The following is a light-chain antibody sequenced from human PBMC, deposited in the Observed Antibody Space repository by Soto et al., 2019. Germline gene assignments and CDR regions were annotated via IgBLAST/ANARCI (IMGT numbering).Light chain of an antibody. CDR2: DAF. CDR1: QSVNSN. V-gene: IGKV3-15*01. CDR3: QQYSNWSPLT. Sequence: EIVMTQSPATLSVSPGERATHSCRASQSVNSNLAWYQQKPGQSPRLLIYDAFTRATGVPARFSGSASGTEFTLTISSLQSEDFAVYYCQQYSNWSPLTFGGGTKVEI. J-gene: IGKJ4*01.